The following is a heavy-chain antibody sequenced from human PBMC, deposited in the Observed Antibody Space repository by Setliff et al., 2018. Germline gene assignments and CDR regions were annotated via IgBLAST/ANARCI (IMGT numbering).Heavy chain of an antibody. Sequence: ASVKVSCKASGYRFSTYGISWVRQAPGQGLEWMAWVSDNNGNTNYAKSFQGRVTMNTDTSTSTAYMELGSLTSDDTAVCYCARDRKSSPEHYYFDYWGQGTLVTVSS. CDR3: ARDRKSSPEHYYFDY. V-gene: IGHV1-18*01. J-gene: IGHJ4*02. CDR1: GYRFSTYG. CDR2: VSDNNGNT.